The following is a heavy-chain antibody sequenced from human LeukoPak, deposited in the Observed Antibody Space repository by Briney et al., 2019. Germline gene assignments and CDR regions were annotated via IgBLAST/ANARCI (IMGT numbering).Heavy chain of an antibody. D-gene: IGHD3-10*01. CDR2: IYGGGST. V-gene: IGHV3-53*01. J-gene: IGHJ4*02. CDR1: GLSVSSNF. Sequence: GGSLRLSCAATGLSVSSNFMSWVRQAPGKGLEWVSVIYGGGSTYYADSVKGRFTISRDTPKNTLYLQMNSLRVEDTAVYYCARVWFGYFFQWGQGALVTVSS. CDR3: ARVWFGYFFQ.